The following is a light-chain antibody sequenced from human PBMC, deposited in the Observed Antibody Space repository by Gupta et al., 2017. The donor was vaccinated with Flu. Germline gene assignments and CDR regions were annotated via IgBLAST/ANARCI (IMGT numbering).Light chain of an antibody. CDR3: AAWDDSLNGHYV. Sequence: QSVLTQPPSASGTPGQRITISCSGSSSNIGSNPVNWYQQLPGTAPKVLIYSNAQRPSGVPDRCSGSKSGTSASLAISGLQSEDEADYYCAAWDDSLNGHYVFGTGTKVTVL. CDR1: SSNIGSNP. V-gene: IGLV1-44*01. J-gene: IGLJ1*01. CDR2: SNA.